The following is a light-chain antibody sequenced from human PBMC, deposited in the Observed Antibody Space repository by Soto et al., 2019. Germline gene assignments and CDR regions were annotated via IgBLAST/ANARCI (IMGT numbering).Light chain of an antibody. V-gene: IGKV3-20*01. CDR2: GAS. J-gene: IGKJ5*01. CDR1: QSVSSSY. CDR3: QQYNSYIT. Sequence: EIVLTQSPGTLSLSPGERATLSCRASQSVSSSYIAWYQQKPGQAPRLLIYGASSRAADIPDRFSGSGSGTEFTLTINSLQPDDFATYYCQQYNSYITFGQGTRLEIK.